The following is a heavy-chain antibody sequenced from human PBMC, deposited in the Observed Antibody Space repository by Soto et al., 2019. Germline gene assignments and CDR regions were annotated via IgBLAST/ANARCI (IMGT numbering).Heavy chain of an antibody. CDR2: ISPRSAYI. CDR1: RFKLSDYS. Sequence: GGSLRLSCAASRFKLSDYSMNWVRQAPGKGLEWVSSISPRSAYIHYADAVKGRFIISRDDGKNALILQMNSLRAEDTAVYYCATLIKTYYDDSSGYSQDYWGQGTLVTVSS. J-gene: IGHJ4*02. V-gene: IGHV3-21*01. CDR3: ATLIKTYYDDSSGYSQDY. D-gene: IGHD3-22*01.